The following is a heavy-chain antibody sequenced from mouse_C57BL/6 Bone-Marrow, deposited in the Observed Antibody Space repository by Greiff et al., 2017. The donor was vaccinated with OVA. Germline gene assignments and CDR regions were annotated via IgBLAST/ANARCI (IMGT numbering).Heavy chain of an antibody. CDR3: ARNRLYDYDDYYAMDY. CDR2: IWSGGST. J-gene: IGHJ4*01. V-gene: IGHV2-2*01. D-gene: IGHD2-4*01. Sequence: QVQLKQSGPGLVQPSQSLSITCTVSGFSLTSYGVHWVRQSPGKGLEWLGVIWSGGSTDYNAAFISRLSISKDNSKSQVFFKMNSLQADDTAIYYCARNRLYDYDDYYAMDYWGQGTSVTVSS. CDR1: GFSLTSYG.